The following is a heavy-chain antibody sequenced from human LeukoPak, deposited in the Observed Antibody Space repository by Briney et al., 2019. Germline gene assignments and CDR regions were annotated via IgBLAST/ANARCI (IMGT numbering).Heavy chain of an antibody. D-gene: IGHD3-10*01. CDR3: ARDPAISGSPLGYFDY. V-gene: IGHV1-18*01. CDR2: ISAYNGNT. Sequence: ASVKVSCKASGYTFTSYGISWVRQAPGQGLEWMGWISAYNGNTNYAQKLQGRVTMTTDTSTSTAYMELRSLRSDDTAVYYCARDPAISGSPLGYFDYLGQGTLVTVSS. CDR1: GYTFTSYG. J-gene: IGHJ4*02.